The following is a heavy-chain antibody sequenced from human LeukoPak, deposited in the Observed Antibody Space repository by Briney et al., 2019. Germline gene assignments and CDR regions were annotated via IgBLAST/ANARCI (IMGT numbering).Heavy chain of an antibody. CDR3: AKDESRDYYDSSGYRI. J-gene: IGHJ3*02. CDR2: ISWDSSSI. D-gene: IGHD3-22*01. V-gene: IGHV3-9*01. Sequence: GGSLRFSCAGSGFTFDDYAMHWVRQAPGKGLEWVSGISWDSSSIGYADAVKGRFTISRDNAKNSLYLQMNSLRAEDTALYYCAKDESRDYYDSSGYRIWGQGTMVTVSS. CDR1: GFTFDDYA.